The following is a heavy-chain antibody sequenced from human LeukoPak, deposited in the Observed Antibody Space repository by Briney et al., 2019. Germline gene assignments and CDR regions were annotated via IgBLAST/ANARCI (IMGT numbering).Heavy chain of an antibody. Sequence: SETLSLTCTVSGGSISSGDYYWSWIRQPPGKGLEWNGYIYYSGSTYYNPSLKSRVTISVDTSKNQFSLKLSSVTAADTAVYYCALGVSLGWFDPWGQGTLVTVSS. D-gene: IGHD3-16*01. J-gene: IGHJ5*02. CDR3: ALGVSLGWFDP. CDR2: IYYSGST. CDR1: GGSISSGDYY. V-gene: IGHV4-30-4*01.